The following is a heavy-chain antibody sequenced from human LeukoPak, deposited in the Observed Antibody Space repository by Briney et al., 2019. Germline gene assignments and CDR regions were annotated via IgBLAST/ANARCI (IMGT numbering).Heavy chain of an antibody. J-gene: IGHJ4*02. CDR2: IYSGGST. CDR3: ARDHYGDYYFDY. CDR1: GFTVSSNY. Sequence: PGGSLRLSCAASGFTVSSNYMSWVRQAPGKGLEWVSVIYSGGSTYYADSVKGRFTISRDNSKNTLYLQMNSLRAEDTAVYYCARDHYGDYYFDYWGQGTLVTVSS. D-gene: IGHD4-17*01. V-gene: IGHV3-66*02.